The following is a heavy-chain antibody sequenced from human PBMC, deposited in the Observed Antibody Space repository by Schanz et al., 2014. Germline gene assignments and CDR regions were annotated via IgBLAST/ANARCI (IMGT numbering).Heavy chain of an antibody. Sequence: EEQMVESGGGVVQPGRSLRLSCAASGFTFSDSWMHWVRQAPGKGLVWVSRTSNDGSFTTFADSVKGRFTISRDNAKNTLYLQMNSLRAEDTAVYYCVRDTDYHFDYWGQGTLVTVSS. CDR2: TSNDGSFT. CDR3: VRDTDYHFDY. CDR1: GFTFSDSW. J-gene: IGHJ4*02. V-gene: IGHV3-74*01. D-gene: IGHD4-17*01.